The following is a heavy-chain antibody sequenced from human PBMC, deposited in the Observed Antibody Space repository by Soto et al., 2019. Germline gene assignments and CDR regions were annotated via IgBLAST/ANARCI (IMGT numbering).Heavy chain of an antibody. V-gene: IGHV2-5*02. D-gene: IGHD1-7*01. CDR2: IYSDDDK. CDR1: GFSLTTSGVG. J-gene: IGHJ4*02. CDR3: AHRLTLNTDWNYGRFDY. Sequence: QITLKESGPALVKPTQTLTLTCTFSGFSLTTSGVGVGWIRQPPGKALEWLALIYSDDDKRYCPSLRSRLTITKDTSRNQVVLTMTNMDPVDTATYFCAHRLTLNTDWNYGRFDYWGQGALVTVSS.